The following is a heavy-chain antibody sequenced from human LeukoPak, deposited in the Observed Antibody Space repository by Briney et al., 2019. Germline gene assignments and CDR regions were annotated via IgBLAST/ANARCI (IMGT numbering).Heavy chain of an antibody. CDR1: GYTFTSYG. V-gene: IGHV1-18*01. Sequence: ASVKVSCKASGYTFTSYGISWVRQAPGQGLEWMGWISAYNGNTNYAQKLQGRVTMTTDTSTSTAYMELRSLRSDDTAVYYCARKTYYDFWSGYASLDYWGQGTLVTVSS. CDR2: ISAYNGNT. CDR3: ARKTYYDFWSGYASLDY. D-gene: IGHD3-3*01. J-gene: IGHJ4*02.